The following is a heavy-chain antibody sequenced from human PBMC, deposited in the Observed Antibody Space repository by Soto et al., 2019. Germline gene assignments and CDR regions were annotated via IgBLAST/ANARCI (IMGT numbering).Heavy chain of an antibody. CDR2: ISSSGRT. V-gene: IGHV4-61*01. Sequence: SETLSLTCSVSGDSVSSDSYYWTWIRQPPGKGLEWIGYISSSGRTNYNPSLKSRVTISLDTSSNQFSLDLTSVTAADTAIYYCARDIRGYSRAFDYWGQGTLVTVCS. CDR3: ARDIRGYSRAFDY. CDR1: GDSVSSDSYY. J-gene: IGHJ4*02. D-gene: IGHD5-18*01.